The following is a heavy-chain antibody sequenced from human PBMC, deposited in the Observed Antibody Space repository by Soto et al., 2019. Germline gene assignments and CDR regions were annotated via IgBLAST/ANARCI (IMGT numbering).Heavy chain of an antibody. CDR2: ISSDGSQT. V-gene: IGHV3-30*18. J-gene: IGHJ4*02. CDR1: GISFSRAG. Sequence: QVQLVESGGGVVQPGRSLRLSCVASGISFSRAGMHWVRQAPGKGLEWVAVISSDGSQTYYPDSVKGRFTISRDDSKNTVYLQMNTLRADETAVYYCAKDKGTTSFDYWGQGTLVTVSS. D-gene: IGHD3-10*01. CDR3: AKDKGTTSFDY.